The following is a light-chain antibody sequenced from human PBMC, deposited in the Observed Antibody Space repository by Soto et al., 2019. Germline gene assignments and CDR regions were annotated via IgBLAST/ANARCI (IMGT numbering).Light chain of an antibody. CDR1: SNDIGIYNY. CDR2: EVT. J-gene: IGLJ3*02. CDR3: SSYTISSTWV. Sequence: QLVLTQPASVSGSPGQSITISCTGTSNDIGIYNYVSWFQHHPGKAPKLIIYEVTNRPSGVSDRFSGSKSDNTASLTISGLQAEDEADYYCSSYTISSTWVFGGGTQLTVL. V-gene: IGLV2-14*01.